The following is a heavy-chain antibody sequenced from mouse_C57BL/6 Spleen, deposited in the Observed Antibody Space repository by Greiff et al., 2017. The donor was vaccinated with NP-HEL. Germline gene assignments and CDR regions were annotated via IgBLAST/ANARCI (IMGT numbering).Heavy chain of an antibody. J-gene: IGHJ1*03. V-gene: IGHV1-53*01. CDR3: ARRSITTVVATGYWYFDV. CDR1: GYTFTSYW. D-gene: IGHD1-1*01. Sequence: QVQLKESGTELVKPGASVKLSCKASGYTFTSYWMHWVKQRPGQGLEWIGNINPSNGGTNYNEKFKSKATLTVDKSSSTAYMQLSSLPSEDSAVYYCARRSITTVVATGYWYFDVWGTGTTVTVSS. CDR2: INPSNGGT.